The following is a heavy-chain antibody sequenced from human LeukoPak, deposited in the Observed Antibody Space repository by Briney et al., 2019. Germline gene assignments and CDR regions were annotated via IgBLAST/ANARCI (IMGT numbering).Heavy chain of an antibody. CDR3: ARYVVYGSGKYYFDY. CDR2: INYGGTT. V-gene: IGHV4-39*01. Sequence: SETLSLTCTVSGGSISSSNYFWSWIRQPPGQELERIASINYGGTTYYNPSLKSRVTISVDTSKNQFSLRLTSVTAADTAVYLCARYVVYGSGKYYFDYWGQGSLVPVSS. J-gene: IGHJ4*02. CDR1: GGSISSSNYF. D-gene: IGHD3-10*01.